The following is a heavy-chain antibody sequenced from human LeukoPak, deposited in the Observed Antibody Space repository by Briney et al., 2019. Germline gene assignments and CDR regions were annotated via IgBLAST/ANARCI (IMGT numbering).Heavy chain of an antibody. CDR3: ASGAAAAIENPFDY. J-gene: IGHJ4*02. D-gene: IGHD2-2*01. V-gene: IGHV3-9*01. CDR1: GFTFDDYA. Sequence: QPGRSLRLSCAASGFTFDDYAMHWVRQAPGKGLEWVSGISWNSGSIGYADSVKGRFTISRDNAKNSLYLQMNSLRAEDTAVYYCASGAAAAIENPFDYWGQGTLVTVSS. CDR2: ISWNSGSI.